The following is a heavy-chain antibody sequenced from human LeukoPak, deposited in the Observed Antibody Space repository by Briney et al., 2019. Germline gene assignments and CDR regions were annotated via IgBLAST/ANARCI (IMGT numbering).Heavy chain of an antibody. CDR1: GFTFSSYG. J-gene: IGHJ4*02. CDR2: IRYDGSNK. V-gene: IGHV3-30*02. Sequence: GGSLRLSCAASGFTFSSYGMHWVRQAPGKGLEWVAFIRYDGSNKYYADSVEGRFTISRDNAKNSLYLQMNSLRPEDTALYYCAKDPSYDSSGLGFWGQGTLVTVSS. D-gene: IGHD3-22*01. CDR3: AKDPSYDSSGLGF.